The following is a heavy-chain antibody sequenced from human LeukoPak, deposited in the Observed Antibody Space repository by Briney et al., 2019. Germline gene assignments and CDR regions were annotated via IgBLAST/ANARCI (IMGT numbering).Heavy chain of an antibody. CDR1: GFTFSSYA. D-gene: IGHD3-10*01. Sequence: GGSLRLSCAASGFTFSSYAMSWVRQAPGKGLEWVSAISGSGGSTYYADSVKGRFTISRDNSKNTLYLQMNSLRAEDTAVYYCAKDQGHYYGSGSYFDYWGQGTLVTVSS. J-gene: IGHJ4*02. CDR3: AKDQGHYYGSGSYFDY. CDR2: ISGSGGST. V-gene: IGHV3-23*01.